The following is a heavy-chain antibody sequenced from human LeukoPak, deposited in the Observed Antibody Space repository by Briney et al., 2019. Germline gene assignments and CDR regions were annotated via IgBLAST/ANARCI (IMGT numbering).Heavy chain of an antibody. CDR2: ISGSSSYI. CDR3: ARESSVVGRNIDY. D-gene: IGHD1-26*01. Sequence: PGGSLRLSCAASGFTFSSYSMNWIRQAPGKGLEWVSSISGSSSYIYYADSVKGRFTISRDNAKNSLYLQMNSLRAEDTAVYYCARESSVVGRNIDYWGQGTLVTVSS. CDR1: GFTFSSYS. V-gene: IGHV3-21*01. J-gene: IGHJ4*02.